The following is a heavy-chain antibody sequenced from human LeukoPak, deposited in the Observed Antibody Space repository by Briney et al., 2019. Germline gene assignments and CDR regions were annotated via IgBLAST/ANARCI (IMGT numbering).Heavy chain of an antibody. CDR3: AKDKQQLVQSEYFQH. Sequence: GGSLRLSCAASGFTFSSYGMSWVRQAPGKGLEWVSAISGSGGSTYYADSVKGRFTISRDNSKNTLYLQMNSLRAEDTAVYYCAKDKQQLVQSEYFQHWGQGTLVTVSS. CDR2: ISGSGGST. J-gene: IGHJ1*01. CDR1: GFTFSSYG. D-gene: IGHD6-13*01. V-gene: IGHV3-23*01.